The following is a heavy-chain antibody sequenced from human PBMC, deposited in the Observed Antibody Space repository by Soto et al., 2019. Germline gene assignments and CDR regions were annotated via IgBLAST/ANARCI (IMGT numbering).Heavy chain of an antibody. J-gene: IGHJ6*02. CDR2: IIPIFGTA. D-gene: IGHD2-2*01. V-gene: IGHV1-69*13. CDR3: ARDRYCSSTSCYYYYGMDV. Sequence: GASVKGSCKASGGTFNSYAISWGRQAPGQGLDWMGGIIPIFGTANYAQKFQGRVTITADESTSTAYMELSSLRSEDTAVYYCARDRYCSSTSCYYYYGMDVWGQGTTVTVSS. CDR1: GGTFNSYA.